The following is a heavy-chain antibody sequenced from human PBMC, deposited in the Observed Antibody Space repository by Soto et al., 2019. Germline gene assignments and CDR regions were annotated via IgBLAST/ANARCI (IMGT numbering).Heavy chain of an antibody. CDR3: ARTPYYYDSSGYYSRLGGAFDI. CDR1: GYTFTSYG. CDR2: ISAYNGNT. Sequence: GASVKVSCKASGYTFTSYGISWVRQAPGQGLEWMGWISAYNGNTNYAQKLQGRVTMTTDTSTSTAYMELRSLRSDDTAVYYCARTPYYYDSSGYYSRLGGAFDIWGQGTMVTVSS. D-gene: IGHD3-22*01. J-gene: IGHJ3*02. V-gene: IGHV1-18*01.